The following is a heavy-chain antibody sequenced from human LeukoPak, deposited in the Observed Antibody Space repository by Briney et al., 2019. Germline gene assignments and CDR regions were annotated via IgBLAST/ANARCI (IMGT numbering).Heavy chain of an antibody. D-gene: IGHD3-3*01. CDR2: INHSGST. J-gene: IGHJ4*02. CDR3: ARLIFGVVTREDY. V-gene: IGHV4-34*01. Sequence: GSLRLSCAASGFTFSTYWMSWVRQAPGKGLEWIGEINHSGSTNYNPSLKSRVTISVDTSKNQFSLKLSSVTAADTAVYYCARLIFGVVTREDYWGQGTLVTVSS. CDR1: GFTFSTYW.